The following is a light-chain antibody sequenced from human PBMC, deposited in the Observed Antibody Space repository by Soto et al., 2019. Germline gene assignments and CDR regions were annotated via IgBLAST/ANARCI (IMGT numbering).Light chain of an antibody. CDR1: SFNVGGNT. V-gene: IGLV1-44*01. CDR2: SNN. CDR3: ATWDDRLNGVV. Sequence: QSVLTQPPAASGTPGQSVTISCSGSSFNVGGNTVNWYQQVTGTAPKFLINSNNQRPSGVPDRFSGSKSGTSASLAISGLQSEDEADYYCATWDDRLNGVVFGGGTKLTVL. J-gene: IGLJ2*01.